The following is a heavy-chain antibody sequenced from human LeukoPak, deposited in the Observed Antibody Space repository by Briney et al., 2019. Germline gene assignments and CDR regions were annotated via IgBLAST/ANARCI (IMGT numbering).Heavy chain of an antibody. CDR3: ARESDEIVVVPAAIIGAFDI. D-gene: IGHD2-2*01. V-gene: IGHV1-69*13. CDR1: GGTFSSYA. Sequence: ASVKVSCKASGGTFSSYAISWVRQAPGQGLEWMGGIIPIFGTANYAQKFQGRVTITADESTSTAYMELSSLRSEDTAVYYCARESDEIVVVPAAIIGAFDIWGQGTMVTVSS. J-gene: IGHJ3*02. CDR2: IIPIFGTA.